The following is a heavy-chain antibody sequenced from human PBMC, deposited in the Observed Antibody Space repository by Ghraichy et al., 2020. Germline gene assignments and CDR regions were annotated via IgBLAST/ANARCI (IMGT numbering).Heavy chain of an antibody. Sequence: SETLSLTCTVSGGSIRNSNYYWAWVRQPPGKGLEWLGSIYDSGSTSYNPSLKRRVTISADTSKKQFSLKLDSVTAADTAAYYCATSGNGHRLNYCDPWGQGTLVTVS. CDR1: GGSIRNSNYY. CDR3: ATSGNGHRLNYCDP. CDR2: IYDSGST. J-gene: IGHJ5*02. V-gene: IGHV4-39*01. D-gene: IGHD4-23*01.